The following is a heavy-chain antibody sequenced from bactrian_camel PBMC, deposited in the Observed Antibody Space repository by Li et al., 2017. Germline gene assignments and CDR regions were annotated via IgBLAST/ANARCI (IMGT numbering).Heavy chain of an antibody. V-gene: IGHV3S53*01. D-gene: IGHD1*01. Sequence: VQLVESGGDSVQAGGSLRLSCKYSGYRYSRLRVAWFRQAPGKVREAVAAIDSDHSATYADSVQGRFSISQDTAKNTVTLQMNNLKPEDTAMYYCARGPAANIPGPQNALQPLDTGRYDYWGQGTQVTVS. CDR2: IDSDHSA. CDR1: GYRYSRLR. CDR3: ARGPAANIPGPQNALQPLDTGRYDY. J-gene: IGHJ4*01.